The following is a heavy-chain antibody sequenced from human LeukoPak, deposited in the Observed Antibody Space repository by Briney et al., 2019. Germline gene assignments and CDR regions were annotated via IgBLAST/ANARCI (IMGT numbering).Heavy chain of an antibody. CDR1: GGSFSGYY. J-gene: IGHJ6*02. CDR2: INHSGST. D-gene: IGHD3-22*01. V-gene: IGHV4-34*01. Sequence: PSESLSLTCAVYGGSFSGYYWSWIRQPPGEGLEWIGEINHSGSTNYNPSLKSRVTISVDTSKNQFSLKLSSVTAADTAVYYCASPSGTSYYDSSGYHYYYYYGMDVWGQGTTVTVSS. CDR3: ASPSGTSYYDSSGYHYYYYYGMDV.